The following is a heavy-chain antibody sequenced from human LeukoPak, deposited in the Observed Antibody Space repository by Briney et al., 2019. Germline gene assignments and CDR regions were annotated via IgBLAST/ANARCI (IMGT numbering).Heavy chain of an antibody. V-gene: IGHV1-58*02. CDR2: IVVGSGNT. CDR1: GFTFTSSA. D-gene: IGHD3-16*01. CDR3: AREGIMITFGGVMDV. Sequence: SVKVSCKASGFTFTSSAMQWVRQARGQRLEWIGWIVVGSGNTNYAQKFQERVTITRDMSTSTAYMELSRLRSDDTAVYYCAREGIMITFGGVMDVWGKGTTVTVSS. J-gene: IGHJ6*03.